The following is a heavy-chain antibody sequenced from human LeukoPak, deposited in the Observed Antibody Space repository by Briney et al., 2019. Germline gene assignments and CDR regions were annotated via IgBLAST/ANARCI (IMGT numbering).Heavy chain of an antibody. V-gene: IGHV3-53*01. CDR2: IYSGGTT. CDR3: ARGFNRGFDP. CDR1: GFTVNSNY. J-gene: IGHJ5*02. D-gene: IGHD3-10*01. Sequence: GGSLRLSCAASGFTVNSNYWSWVRQAPGKGLEWVSVIYSGGTTYYADSVKGRFTFSRDNSKNLLHLQMNSLRAEDTAVYYCARGFNRGFDPWGQGTLVIVSS.